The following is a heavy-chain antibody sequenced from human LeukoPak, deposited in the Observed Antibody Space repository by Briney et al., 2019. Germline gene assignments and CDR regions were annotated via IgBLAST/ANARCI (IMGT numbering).Heavy chain of an antibody. V-gene: IGHV1-24*01. J-gene: IGHJ5*02. CDR2: FDPEDGET. D-gene: IGHD6-13*01. Sequence: ASVKVSCKVSGYTLTELSMHWVRQAPGKGLEWMGGFDPEDGETIYAQKFQGRVTMTEDTSTDTAYMELSSLRSEDTAVYYCATGGTYSSSWTSGWFDPWGQGTLVTVSS. CDR3: ATGGTYSSSWTSGWFDP. CDR1: GYTLTELS.